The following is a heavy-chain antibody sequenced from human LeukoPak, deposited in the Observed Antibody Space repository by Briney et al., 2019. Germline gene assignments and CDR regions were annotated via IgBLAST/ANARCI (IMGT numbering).Heavy chain of an antibody. Sequence: ASVKVSCKASGYTFTSSHINWVRQATGQGLEWMGWMNSYSGNTGYAQKLQGRVTMTVDTSISTAYMELSRLNSDDTAVYYCARSLDIAASDHWGQGTLVTVSP. CDR1: GYTFTSSH. CDR3: ARSLDIAASDH. CDR2: MNSYSGNT. D-gene: IGHD6-13*01. J-gene: IGHJ4*02. V-gene: IGHV1-8*01.